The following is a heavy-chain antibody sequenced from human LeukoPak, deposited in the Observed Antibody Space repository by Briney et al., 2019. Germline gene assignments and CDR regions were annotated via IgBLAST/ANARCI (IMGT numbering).Heavy chain of an antibody. J-gene: IGHJ5*02. CDR1: GFTLSSYA. V-gene: IGHV3-23*01. CDR2: VSGSAGST. Sequence: PGGSLRLSCAASGFTLSSYAMSWVRQAPGKGLEWVSVVSGSAGSTYYEDSVKGRFTISRDNSKNKLYLQMNSLRAEDTAVYYCAKSKTYYYDRNGYYFVASWGQGTLLTVS. CDR3: AKSKTYYYDRNGYYFVAS. D-gene: IGHD3-22*01.